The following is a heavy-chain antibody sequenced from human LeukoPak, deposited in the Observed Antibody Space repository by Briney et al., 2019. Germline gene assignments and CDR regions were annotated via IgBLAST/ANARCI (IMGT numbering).Heavy chain of an antibody. D-gene: IGHD3-22*01. J-gene: IGHJ4*02. CDR2: ISFDGSNR. Sequence: GGSLRLSCAASGFTFGSYAMHWVRQAPGKGLEWVALISFDGSNRYYADSVKGRFTISRDNSKNTLYLQMNSLRAEDTAVYYCAKDTGKNYYDSSGYLDYWGQGTLVTVSS. CDR1: GFTFGSYA. V-gene: IGHV3-30*18. CDR3: AKDTGKNYYDSSGYLDY.